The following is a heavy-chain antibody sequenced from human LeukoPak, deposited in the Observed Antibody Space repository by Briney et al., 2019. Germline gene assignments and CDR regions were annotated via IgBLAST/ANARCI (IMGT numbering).Heavy chain of an antibody. CDR1: GFTFSDYW. CDR3: ARKGGYSSGYYY. CDR2: IKKDGREN. D-gene: IGHD3-22*01. Sequence: GGSVRLSCAACGFTFSDYWMMWLRQARGEGLVWVANIKKDGRENDYVVSVKGRFTISRDNAKNSLYLQMDSLRVEDTAVYFCARKGGYSSGYYYWGQGTLVTVSS. V-gene: IGHV3-7*01. J-gene: IGHJ4*02.